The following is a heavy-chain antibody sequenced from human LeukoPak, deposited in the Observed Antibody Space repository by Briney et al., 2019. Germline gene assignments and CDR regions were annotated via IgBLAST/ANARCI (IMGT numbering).Heavy chain of an antibody. CDR1: GGSISSYY. D-gene: IGHD4-17*01. Sequence: KPPETLSLTCTVSGGSISSYYWSWIRQPAGKGLEWIGRIYTSGSTNYNPSLKSRVTMSVDTSKNQFSLKLSSVTAADTAVYYCARDSLDYGDGYYYYMDVWGKGTTVTVSS. CDR3: ARDSLDYGDGYYYYMDV. J-gene: IGHJ6*03. CDR2: IYTSGST. V-gene: IGHV4-4*07.